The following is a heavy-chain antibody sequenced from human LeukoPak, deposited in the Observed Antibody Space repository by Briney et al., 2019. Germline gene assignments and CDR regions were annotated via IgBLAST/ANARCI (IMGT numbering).Heavy chain of an antibody. CDR3: ARDYSSSWDY. Sequence: GRSLRLSCAASVFTFSRYSMHCVRQAPGKGVEWVAIIWYDGSGKYYADSVKGRFTISRDNSNNTLFLQMNSLRVEDTALYYCARDYSSSWDYWGQGTLVTVSS. V-gene: IGHV3-33*01. CDR2: IWYDGSGK. J-gene: IGHJ4*02. D-gene: IGHD6-13*01. CDR1: VFTFSRYS.